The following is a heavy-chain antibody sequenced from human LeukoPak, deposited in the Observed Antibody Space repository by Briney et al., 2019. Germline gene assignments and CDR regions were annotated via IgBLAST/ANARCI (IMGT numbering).Heavy chain of an antibody. Sequence: GGPLRLSCVASGFTLSTYGLHWVRQAPGKGLEWVAVISSDGSNKYYVDSVKGRLTISRDNSKNTVYLQMDSLRDEDTAVYFCARDTRGYFDLWGRGTQVTVSS. CDR3: ARDTRGYFDL. CDR2: ISSDGSNK. J-gene: IGHJ2*01. CDR1: GFTLSTYG. V-gene: IGHV3-30*03. D-gene: IGHD1-1*01.